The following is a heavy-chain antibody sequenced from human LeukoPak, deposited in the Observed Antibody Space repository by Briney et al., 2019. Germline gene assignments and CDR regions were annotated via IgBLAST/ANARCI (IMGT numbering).Heavy chain of an antibody. D-gene: IGHD1-26*01. CDR2: IYSRGST. Sequence: SETLSLTCIVSGGSISSSNYYWGWIRQSPGKGLEWIGSIYSRGSTYYNPSLRNRVILSVDTSKNQFSLKLISVTVADTAIYYCARGQGATVPQVGKNWFDPWGQGTRVTVSS. CDR1: GGSISSSNYY. V-gene: IGHV4-39*07. J-gene: IGHJ5*02. CDR3: ARGQGATVPQVGKNWFDP.